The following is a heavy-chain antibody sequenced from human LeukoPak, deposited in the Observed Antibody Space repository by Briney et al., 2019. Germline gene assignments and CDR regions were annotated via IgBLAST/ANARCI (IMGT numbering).Heavy chain of an antibody. CDR3: ARGDKQLLFNRNKGGFDP. Sequence: PGGSLRLSCAASGFTFSRYSMNWVRQAPGKGLEWVSSISTSSSYIYYIDSVKGRFTISRDNAKNTLYLQMNSLRPEDTAVYYCARGDKQLLFNRNKGGFDPWGQGALVTVSS. CDR1: GFTFSRYS. D-gene: IGHD1-14*01. CDR2: ISTSSSYI. J-gene: IGHJ5*02. V-gene: IGHV3-21*01.